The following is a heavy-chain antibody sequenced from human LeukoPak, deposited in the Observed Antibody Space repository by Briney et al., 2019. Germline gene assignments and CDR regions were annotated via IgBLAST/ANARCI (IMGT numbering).Heavy chain of an antibody. Sequence: GGSLRLSCAASGFSFGSRSMNWVRQAPGKGLEWVSGVTGSGDATFYIDPVKGRFTISRDNSKNTLYLQMNSLRAEDTAVYYCARGVMAARLYYFDCWGRGILVTVSS. J-gene: IGHJ4*02. V-gene: IGHV3-23*01. D-gene: IGHD2-21*01. CDR2: VTGSGDAT. CDR3: ARGVMAARLYYFDC. CDR1: GFSFGSRS.